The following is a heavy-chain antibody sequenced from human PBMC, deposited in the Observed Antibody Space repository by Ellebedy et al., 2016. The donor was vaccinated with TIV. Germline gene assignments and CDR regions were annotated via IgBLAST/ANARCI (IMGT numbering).Heavy chain of an antibody. CDR2: ISGGGSGTK. Sequence: PGGSLRLSCAVSGFSFDTHGLSWVRQAPGKGLEWVSSISGGGSGTKNYAESVRGRFTIFRDTSENKSYLQMNSLRAEDTAIYYCARSSTGWTPDRWGQGTLVTVSS. D-gene: IGHD3-9*01. J-gene: IGHJ5*02. CDR1: GFSFDTHG. CDR3: ARSSTGWTPDR. V-gene: IGHV3-23*01.